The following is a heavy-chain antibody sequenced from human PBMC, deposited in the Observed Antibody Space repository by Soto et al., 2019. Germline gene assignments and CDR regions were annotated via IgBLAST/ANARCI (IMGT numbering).Heavy chain of an antibody. CDR1: GFTFSSYA. D-gene: IGHD6-19*01. Sequence: EVQLLESGGGLVQPGGSLRLSCAASGFTFSSYAMSWVSQAPGKGLEWVSAISGSGGSTYYADSVKGRFTISRENSKNTLYLQMNRLRAEDTAVYYCAKSYSSGWYGYFYYWGQGTLVTVSS. J-gene: IGHJ4*02. CDR3: AKSYSSGWYGYFYY. CDR2: ISGSGGST. V-gene: IGHV3-23*01.